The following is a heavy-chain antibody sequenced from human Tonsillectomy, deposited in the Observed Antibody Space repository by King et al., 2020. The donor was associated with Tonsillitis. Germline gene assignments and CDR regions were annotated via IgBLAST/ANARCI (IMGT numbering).Heavy chain of an antibody. D-gene: IGHD3-10*01. V-gene: IGHV5-51*01. Sequence: QLVQSGAEAKKAGESLKISCETSGYTFTSYWIAWVRQKPGKGLEWMGTIYPGDSDVRYSPSFQGQVTMSADKSVATAYLQWTSLKPSDTAIYYCARRSIRGSATYAWLDPWGQGTQVTVSS. CDR1: GYTFTSYW. J-gene: IGHJ5*02. CDR2: IYPGDSDV. CDR3: ARRSIRGSATYAWLDP.